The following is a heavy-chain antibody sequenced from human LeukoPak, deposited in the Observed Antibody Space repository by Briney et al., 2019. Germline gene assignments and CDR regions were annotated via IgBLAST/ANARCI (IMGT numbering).Heavy chain of an antibody. J-gene: IGHJ4*02. D-gene: IGHD4-17*01. CDR3: ARDPFVGTRYGDYGGYSLDY. Sequence: GASVKVSCKASGYTFTSYYMHWVRQAPGQGLEWMGIINPSSGSTSYPQKFQGRVTMTRDTSTSTVYMELSSLRSEDTAVYYCARDPFVGTRYGDYGGYSLDYWGQGTLVTVSS. V-gene: IGHV1-46*01. CDR1: GYTFTSYY. CDR2: INPSSGST.